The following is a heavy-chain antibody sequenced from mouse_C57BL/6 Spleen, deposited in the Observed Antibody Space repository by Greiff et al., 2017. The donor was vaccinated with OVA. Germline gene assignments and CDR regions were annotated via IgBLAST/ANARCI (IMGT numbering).Heavy chain of an antibody. V-gene: IGHV3-1*01. Sequence: EVQLVESGPGMVKPSQSLSLTCTVTGYSITSGYDWHWIRHFPGNKLEWMGYISYSGSTNYNPSLKSRISITHDTSKNHFFLKLNSVTTEDTATYYCARGAGTGFDYWGQGTTLTVSS. J-gene: IGHJ2*01. CDR1: GYSITSGYD. CDR2: ISYSGST. D-gene: IGHD3-3*01. CDR3: ARGAGTGFDY.